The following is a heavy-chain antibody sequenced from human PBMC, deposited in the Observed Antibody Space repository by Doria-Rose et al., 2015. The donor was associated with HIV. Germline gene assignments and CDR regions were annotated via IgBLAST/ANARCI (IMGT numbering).Heavy chain of an antibody. CDR3: AKAPIIGPKYYFYMDV. CDR2: ISCDSGAN. Sequence: VQLQESGGGLVQPGRSLRLSCVGSGFSFESYAMHWVRLAPGKGLEWVAGISCDSGANSNADSVEGRFTIARDNAKKSVYLEMRSLRPEDTAFYYCAKAPIIGPKYYFYMDVWGKGTSVTVSS. J-gene: IGHJ6*03. V-gene: IGHV3-9*01. D-gene: IGHD3-3*01. CDR1: GFSFESYA.